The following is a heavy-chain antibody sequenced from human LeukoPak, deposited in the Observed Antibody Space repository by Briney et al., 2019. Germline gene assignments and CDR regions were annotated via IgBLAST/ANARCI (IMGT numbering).Heavy chain of an antibody. V-gene: IGHV3-30*01. Sequence: GGSLRLSCAASGFTFSTYATHWVRQAPGKGLEWVAVISYDGSNKYYADYVKGRFTISRDNSKNTLYLQMNSLRAEDTAVYYCARDTISGYMDVWGKGTTVTVSS. J-gene: IGHJ6*03. D-gene: IGHD2-2*01. CDR2: ISYDGSNK. CDR3: ARDTISGYMDV. CDR1: GFTFSTYA.